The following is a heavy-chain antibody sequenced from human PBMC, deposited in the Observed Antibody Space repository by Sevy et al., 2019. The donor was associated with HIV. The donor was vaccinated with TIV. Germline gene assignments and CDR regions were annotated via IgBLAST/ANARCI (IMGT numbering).Heavy chain of an antibody. Sequence: GGSLRLSCAASGFTFSSYGMHWVRQAPGKGLEWVAVISYDGSNKYYPDSVKGRFTISRDNSKNTLYLQMNSLRAEDTAVYYCAKDLVGVLTANHAIDYWGQGTLVTVSS. CDR2: ISYDGSNK. J-gene: IGHJ4*02. CDR1: GFTFSSYG. D-gene: IGHD2-21*02. V-gene: IGHV3-30*18. CDR3: AKDLVGVLTANHAIDY.